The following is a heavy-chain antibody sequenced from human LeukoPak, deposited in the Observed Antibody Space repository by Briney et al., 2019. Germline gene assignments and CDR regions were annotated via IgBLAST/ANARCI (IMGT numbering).Heavy chain of an antibody. V-gene: IGHV3-48*03. D-gene: IGHD6-13*01. CDR1: GFTFRNYE. Sequence: PGGSLRLSCAASGFTFRNYEMNWVRQAPGKGLEWVSYISSSGTTKYYADSVKGRFTISSDNAKNSLYLQMNSLRAEDTAVYYCARDGGRAVAAALDYWDQGTLVTVSS. CDR3: ARDGGRAVAAALDY. CDR2: ISSSGTTK. J-gene: IGHJ4*02.